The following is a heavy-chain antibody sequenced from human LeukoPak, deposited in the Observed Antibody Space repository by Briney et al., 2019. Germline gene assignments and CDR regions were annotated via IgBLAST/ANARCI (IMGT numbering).Heavy chain of an antibody. V-gene: IGHV4-39*01. D-gene: IGHD6-6*01. CDR1: GGSISSSSYY. CDR3: ANLEYSSSPGAFDI. Sequence: SETLSLTCTVSGGSISSSSYYWGWIRQPPGKGLEWIGSIYYSGSTYYNPSLKSRVTISVDTSKNQFSLKLSSVTAADTAVYYCANLEYSSSPGAFDIWGQGTMVTVSS. J-gene: IGHJ3*02. CDR2: IYYSGST.